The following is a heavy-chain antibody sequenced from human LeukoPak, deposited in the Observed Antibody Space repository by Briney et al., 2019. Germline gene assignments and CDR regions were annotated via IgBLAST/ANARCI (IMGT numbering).Heavy chain of an antibody. CDR3: ARSLYGETY. J-gene: IGHJ4*02. V-gene: IGHV3-7*02. CDR2: IKQDGSEK. Sequence: GGSLRLSCAASGFTFSSHWMSWVRQAPGKGLEWVAKIKQDGSEKYYVDSVKGRLTISRDNTKNSLFLQMNSLRAEDTAVYYCARSLYGETYWGQGTLVTVSS. D-gene: IGHD4-17*01. CDR1: GFTFSSHW.